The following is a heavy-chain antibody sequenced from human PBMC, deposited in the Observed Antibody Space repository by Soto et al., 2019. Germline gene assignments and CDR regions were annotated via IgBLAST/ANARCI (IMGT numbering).Heavy chain of an antibody. CDR2: IWYDGSNK. J-gene: IGHJ4*02. V-gene: IGHV3-33*01. CDR1: GFTFSSYG. Sequence: ESGGGVVQPGRSLRLSCAASGFTFSSYGMHWVRQAPGKGLEWVAVIWYDGSNKYYADSVKGRFTISRDNSKNTLYLQMNSLRAEDTAVYYCARVSYGDYVDYWGQGTLVTVSS. D-gene: IGHD4-17*01. CDR3: ARVSYGDYVDY.